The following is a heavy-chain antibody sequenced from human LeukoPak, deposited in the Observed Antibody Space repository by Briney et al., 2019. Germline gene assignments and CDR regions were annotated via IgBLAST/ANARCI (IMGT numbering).Heavy chain of an antibody. V-gene: IGHV3-48*03. D-gene: IGHD4-23*01. Sequence: PGGSLRLSCAASGFTFSSYEMNWVRQAPGKGLEWVSYISSSGSTIYYADSVKGRFTISRDNAKNSLYLQMNSLRAEDTAVYYCARTYGGKIKLDYWGQGTLVTVSS. CDR2: ISSSGSTI. J-gene: IGHJ4*02. CDR1: GFTFSSYE. CDR3: ARTYGGKIKLDY.